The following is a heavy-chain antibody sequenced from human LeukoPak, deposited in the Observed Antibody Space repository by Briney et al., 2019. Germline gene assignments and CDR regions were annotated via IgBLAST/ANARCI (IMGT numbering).Heavy chain of an antibody. D-gene: IGHD3-22*01. CDR1: GGTFSSYA. CDR2: IIPIFGTA. J-gene: IGHJ4*02. V-gene: IGHV1-69*13. Sequence: SMKVSCTASGGTFSSYAISWVRQAPGQGLEWMGGIIPIFGTANYAQKFQGRVTITADESTSTAYMELSSLRSEDTAVYYCARSQYYYDSSGYYNTLYYFDYWGQGTLVTVSS. CDR3: ARSQYYYDSSGYYNTLYYFDY.